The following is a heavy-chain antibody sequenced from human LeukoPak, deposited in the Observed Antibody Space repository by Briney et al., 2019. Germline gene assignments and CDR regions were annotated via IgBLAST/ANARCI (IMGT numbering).Heavy chain of an antibody. V-gene: IGHV3-30-3*01. CDR3: AKDLGSGYGFDY. CDR1: GFTFSSYA. CDR2: ISYDGSNK. J-gene: IGHJ4*02. Sequence: GRSLRLSCAASGFTFSSYAMHWVHQAPGKGLEWVAVISYDGSNKYYADSVKGRFTISRDNSKNTLYLQMNSLRAEDTAVYYCAKDLGSGYGFDYWGQGTLVTVSS. D-gene: IGHD3-22*01.